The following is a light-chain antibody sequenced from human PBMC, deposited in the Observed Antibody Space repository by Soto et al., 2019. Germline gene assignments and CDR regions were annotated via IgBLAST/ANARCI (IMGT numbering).Light chain of an antibody. V-gene: IGKV1-5*03. CDR3: QQYNSYPLT. Sequence: DIQMTHSPSTLSASVGYIVTITCRASQSISSWLAWYQQKPGKAPKLLIYKASSLESGVPSRFSGSGSGTEFTLTISSLQPDDFATYYCQQYNSYPLTFGGGTKVDIK. CDR1: QSISSW. CDR2: KAS. J-gene: IGKJ4*01.